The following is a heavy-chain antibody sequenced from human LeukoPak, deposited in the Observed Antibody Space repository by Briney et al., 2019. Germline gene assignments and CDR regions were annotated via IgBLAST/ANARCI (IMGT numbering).Heavy chain of an antibody. CDR1: GFTFSSYW. CDR2: IKQDGSEK. J-gene: IGHJ6*03. Sequence: GVLRLSCAASGFTFSSYWMSWVRQAPGKGLEWVANIKQDGSEKYYVDSVKGRFTISRDNAKNSLYLQMNSLRAEDTAVYYCARGDGWGYYYYYMDVWGKGTTVTVSS. CDR3: ARGDGWGYYYYYMDV. V-gene: IGHV3-7*01. D-gene: IGHD5-24*01.